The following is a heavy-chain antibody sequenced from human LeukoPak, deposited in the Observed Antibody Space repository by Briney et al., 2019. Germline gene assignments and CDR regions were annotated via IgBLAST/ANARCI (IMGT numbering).Heavy chain of an antibody. Sequence: GGSLRLSCGASGFSFSDYSMNWVRQVPGKGLQWLSYISGWSSTIFYADSVKGRFTISRDNAKNSLYLQMNSLRAEDTAVYYCTRVVGSASYDNQGYGDSWGQGTLVTVSS. J-gene: IGHJ4*02. CDR1: GFSFSDYS. V-gene: IGHV3-48*01. D-gene: IGHD3-10*01. CDR2: ISGWSSTI. CDR3: TRVVGSASYDNQGYGDS.